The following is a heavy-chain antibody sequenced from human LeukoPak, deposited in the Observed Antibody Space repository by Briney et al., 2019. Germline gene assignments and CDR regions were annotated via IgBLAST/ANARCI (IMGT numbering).Heavy chain of an antibody. D-gene: IGHD2-15*01. V-gene: IGHV4-34*01. CDR1: GESFSGYY. CDR3: ARTLFWGDSGGSIYYMDV. Sequence: SETLSLTCAVYGESFSGYYWSWIRQPPGKGLGWIGEINHSGSTNYNPSLKSRVTISVDTSKNQFSLKLSAVTAADTAVYYCARTLFWGDSGGSIYYMDVWGKGSTVTISS. J-gene: IGHJ6*03. CDR2: INHSGST.